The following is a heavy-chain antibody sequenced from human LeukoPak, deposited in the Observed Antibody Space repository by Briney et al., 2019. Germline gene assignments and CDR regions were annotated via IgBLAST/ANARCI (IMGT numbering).Heavy chain of an antibody. CDR2: IKQDGSEK. CDR3: TRGVTIVPDY. D-gene: IGHD2-8*01. Sequence: GGSLRLSCAASGFIFSSYSLTWVRQAPGKGLEWVANIKQDGSEKYYVDSVKGRFTISRDNAKSSLYLQMNSLRVEDTAVYYCTRGVTIVPDYWGQGTLVTVSS. V-gene: IGHV3-7*01. CDR1: GFIFSSYS. J-gene: IGHJ4*02.